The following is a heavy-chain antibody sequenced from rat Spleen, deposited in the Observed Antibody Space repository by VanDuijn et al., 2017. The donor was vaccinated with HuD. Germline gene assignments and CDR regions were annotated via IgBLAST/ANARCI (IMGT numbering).Heavy chain of an antibody. CDR2: ITYEGSST. J-gene: IGHJ4*01. Sequence: EVQLVESGGGLVQPGRSLKLSCAASGFTLSDYYMAWVRQAPEKGLEWVASITYEGSSTYYGDSVKGRFTISRDNAKSTLYLQMNSLRSEDTATYYCARHMANPYYVMDVWGQGASVTVSS. CDR1: GFTLSDYY. CDR3: ARHMANPYYVMDV. V-gene: IGHV5-22*01. D-gene: IGHD3-4*01.